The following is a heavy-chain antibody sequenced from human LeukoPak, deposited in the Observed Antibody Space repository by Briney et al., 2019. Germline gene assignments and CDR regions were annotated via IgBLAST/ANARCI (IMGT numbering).Heavy chain of an antibody. CDR3: ARAAVEMATMYYFDY. D-gene: IGHD5-24*01. Sequence: PGGSLRLSCAASGFTFSSYSMNWVRQAPGKGLEWVSYISSSSSTIYYADSVKGRFTISRDNAKNSLYLQMNSLRDEDTAVYYCARAAVEMATMYYFDYWGQGTLVTVSS. J-gene: IGHJ4*02. V-gene: IGHV3-48*02. CDR2: ISSSSSTI. CDR1: GFTFSSYS.